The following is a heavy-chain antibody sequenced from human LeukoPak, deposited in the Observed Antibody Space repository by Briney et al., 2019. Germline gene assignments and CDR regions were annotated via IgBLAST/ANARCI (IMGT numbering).Heavy chain of an antibody. CDR2: IIPLLGIA. Sequence: EASVKVSCKASGGSFSSYAISWGRHAPGQGLEWMGRIIPLLGIANYTQQFQGRATITADKSTSTAYMELSSLRSEDTAVYYCARVWVDCSGGSCYSLNYYGMDVWGQGTTVTVSS. V-gene: IGHV1-69*04. J-gene: IGHJ6*02. CDR1: GGSFSSYA. D-gene: IGHD2-15*01. CDR3: ARVWVDCSGGSCYSLNYYGMDV.